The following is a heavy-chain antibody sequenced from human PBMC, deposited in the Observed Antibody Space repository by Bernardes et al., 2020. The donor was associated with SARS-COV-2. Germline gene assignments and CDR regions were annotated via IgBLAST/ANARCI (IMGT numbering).Heavy chain of an antibody. Sequence: GGSLRLSCAASGFTFTTYAMAWVRQAPGKGLEWVSGISGSGDTTYYADSVKGRFSISRDNSKNTLYMQMNSLRAEDTAIYYCAKGGTIGFIVPYHWGQGTLVTVSS. CDR2: ISGSGDTT. J-gene: IGHJ5*02. CDR1: GFTFTTYA. V-gene: IGHV3-23*01. CDR3: AKGGTIGFIVPYH. D-gene: IGHD1-1*01.